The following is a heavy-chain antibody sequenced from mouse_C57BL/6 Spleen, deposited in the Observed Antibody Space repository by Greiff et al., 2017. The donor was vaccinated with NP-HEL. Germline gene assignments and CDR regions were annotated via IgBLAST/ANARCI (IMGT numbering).Heavy chain of an antibody. J-gene: IGHJ3*01. Sequence: EVHLVESGGGLVQPGGSMKLSCVASGFTFSNYWMNWVRQSPEKGLEWVAQIRLKSDNYATHYAESVKGRFTISRDDSKSSVYLQMNNLRAEDTGIYYCTGYDYAAFAYWGQGTLVTVSA. CDR3: TGYDYAAFAY. CDR2: IRLKSDNYAT. D-gene: IGHD2-4*01. V-gene: IGHV6-3*01. CDR1: GFTFSNYW.